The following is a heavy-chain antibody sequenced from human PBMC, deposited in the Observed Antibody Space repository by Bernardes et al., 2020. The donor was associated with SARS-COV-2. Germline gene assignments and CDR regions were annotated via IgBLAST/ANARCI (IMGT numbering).Heavy chain of an antibody. J-gene: IGHJ5*02. CDR2: INHAGNT. CDR3: ARASPSYRGYDSP. CDR1: GGSLSSHY. D-gene: IGHD5-12*01. Sequence: ETLSLTCAVYGGSLSSHYWNWIRQPPGKGLEWIGEINHAGNTNYNPSLKSRVTISVDTSKNQFSLKLSSVTAADTAVYYCARASPSYRGYDSPWGQGTLVTVSS. V-gene: IGHV4-34*01.